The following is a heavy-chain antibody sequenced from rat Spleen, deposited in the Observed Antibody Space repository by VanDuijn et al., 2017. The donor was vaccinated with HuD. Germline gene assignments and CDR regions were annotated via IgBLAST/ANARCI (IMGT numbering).Heavy chain of an antibody. CDR1: GFHFDDSW. J-gene: IGHJ2*01. CDR2: LNKDSRTL. CDR3: ARWYYFDY. V-gene: IGHV4-2*01. Sequence: EVKLVESGVCLVHPGRSLNLSCAVSGFHFDDSWLTWFLQAPGPGLAWLGDLNKDSRTLNYSPSLKDTFPISRDTAQNTLYLQMSTLGSEDTAIYYCARWYYFDYWGQGVMVTVSS.